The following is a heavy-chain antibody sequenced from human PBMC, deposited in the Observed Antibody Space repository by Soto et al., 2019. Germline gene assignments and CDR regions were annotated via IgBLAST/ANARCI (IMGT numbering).Heavy chain of an antibody. J-gene: IGHJ4*02. CDR2: IRSKAYGGTT. CDR3: TRVDQVGGYDDFDY. CDR1: GFTFGDYA. V-gene: IGHV3-49*03. Sequence: GGSLRLSCTASGFTFGDYAMSWFRQAPGKGLEWVGFIRSKAYGGTTEYAASVKGRFTISRDDSKSIAYLQMNSLKTEDTAVYYCTRVDQVGGYDDFDYWGQGTLVTVSS. D-gene: IGHD5-12*01.